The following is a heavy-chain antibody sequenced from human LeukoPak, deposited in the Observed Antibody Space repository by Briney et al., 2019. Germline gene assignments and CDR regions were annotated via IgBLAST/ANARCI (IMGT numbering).Heavy chain of an antibody. D-gene: IGHD3-22*01. V-gene: IGHV4-4*02. CDR2: IYHNGDT. Sequence: PGGSLRLSCSASEFTFNTSWMAWVRQPPGKGLEWIGQIYHNGDTNYNLSLKSRVIISVDKSKNHFSLHLSSVTAADTAVYYCARDRGYYDSNDYYLHGFDIWGRGSMVTVSS. CDR1: EFTFNTSW. CDR3: ARDRGYYDSNDYYLHGFDI. J-gene: IGHJ3*02.